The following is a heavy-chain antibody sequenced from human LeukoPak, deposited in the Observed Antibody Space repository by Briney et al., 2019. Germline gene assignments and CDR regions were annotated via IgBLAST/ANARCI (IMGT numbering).Heavy chain of an antibody. CDR2: IIPIFGTA. J-gene: IGHJ4*02. Sequence: SVKVSCKASGGTFSSYAISWVRQAPGQGLEWMGGIIPIFGTANYAQKFQGRVTITTDESTSTAYMELSSLRSEDTAVYYCARAAYSGYDGLDYWGQGTLVTVSS. CDR3: ARAAYSGYDGLDY. V-gene: IGHV1-69*05. D-gene: IGHD5-12*01. CDR1: GGTFSSYA.